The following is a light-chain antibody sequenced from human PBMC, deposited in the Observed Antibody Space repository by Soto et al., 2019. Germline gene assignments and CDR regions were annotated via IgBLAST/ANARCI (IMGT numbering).Light chain of an antibody. CDR3: QQYDTYFPYT. CDR2: GAS. V-gene: IGKV3-20*01. Sequence: EIVLTQSPGTLSLSPGERATLSCRASQSVSSSYLAWYQQKPGQAPRLLIYGASSRATGIPDRFSGSGSGTDFTLNISSLQPDDVANYYCQQYDTYFPYTFGQGTKLDIK. CDR1: QSVSSSY. J-gene: IGKJ2*01.